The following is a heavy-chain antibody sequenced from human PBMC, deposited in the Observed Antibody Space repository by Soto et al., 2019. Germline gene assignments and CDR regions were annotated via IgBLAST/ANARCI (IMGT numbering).Heavy chain of an antibody. V-gene: IGHV1-2*02. CDR2: INPNSGGT. CDR3: ARATQYYGAFDI. CDR1: GYSFTCDY. D-gene: IGHD4-17*01. J-gene: IGHJ3*02. Sequence: GASVKGSCKASGYSFTCDYMHWVRQAPGQGLEWMGWINPNSGGTNYAQKFQGRVTMTRDTSISTAYMELSRLRSDDTAVYYCARATQYYGAFDIWGQGTMVTVSS.